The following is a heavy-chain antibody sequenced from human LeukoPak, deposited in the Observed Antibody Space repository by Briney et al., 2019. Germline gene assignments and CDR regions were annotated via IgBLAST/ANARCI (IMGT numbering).Heavy chain of an antibody. Sequence: PSETLSLTCTVSGGSISSSSYYWGWIRQPPGKGLEWIGSIYYSGSTYYNPSLKSRVTISVDTSKNQFSLKLSSVTAADTAVYYCARVVGASDYWGQGTLVTVSS. CDR1: GGSISSSSYY. J-gene: IGHJ4*02. CDR3: ARVVGASDY. D-gene: IGHD1-26*01. CDR2: IYYSGST. V-gene: IGHV4-39*01.